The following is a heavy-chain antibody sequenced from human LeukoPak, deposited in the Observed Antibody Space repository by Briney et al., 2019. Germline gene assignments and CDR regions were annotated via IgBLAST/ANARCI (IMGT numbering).Heavy chain of an antibody. D-gene: IGHD3-16*01. Sequence: GGSLRLSCAASGFTFSSYGMHWVRQAPGKGLEWVAFIRYDGSNKYYADSVKGRFTISRDNSKNTLYLQMNSLRAEDTAVYYCATLGGSDYYYMDVWGKGTTVTVSS. V-gene: IGHV3-30*02. CDR3: ATLGGSDYYYMDV. CDR2: IRYDGSNK. J-gene: IGHJ6*03. CDR1: GFTFSSYG.